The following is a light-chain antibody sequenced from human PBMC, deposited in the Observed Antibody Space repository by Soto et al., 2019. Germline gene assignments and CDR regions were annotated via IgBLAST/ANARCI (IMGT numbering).Light chain of an antibody. J-gene: IGKJ1*01. CDR2: GAS. CDR1: QSVSNN. Sequence: ESVLTQSRGTLSLSPGDRAPLSCRASQSVSNNYLAWYQQKPGQAPRLLIYGASTRATGIPARFSGSGSGTEFTLTISSLQSEDFAVYYCQQYNNWAVTFGQGTKVDI. CDR3: QQYNNWAVT. V-gene: IGKV3-15*01.